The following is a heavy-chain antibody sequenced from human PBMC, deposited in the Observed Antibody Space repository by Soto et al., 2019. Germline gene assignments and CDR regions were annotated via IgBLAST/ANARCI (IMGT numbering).Heavy chain of an antibody. Sequence: EVQLLESGGGLVQPGGSLRLSCAASGFTFSSYAMSWVRQAPGKGLEWVSAISGSGGSTYYADSVKGRFTISRDNSKYPLYLQMNSLRAEDTAVYYCAKSTGQSPFYYYYGMDVWGQGTTVTVSS. J-gene: IGHJ6*02. V-gene: IGHV3-23*01. CDR1: GFTFSSYA. CDR2: ISGSGGST. D-gene: IGHD2-8*02. CDR3: AKSTGQSPFYYYYGMDV.